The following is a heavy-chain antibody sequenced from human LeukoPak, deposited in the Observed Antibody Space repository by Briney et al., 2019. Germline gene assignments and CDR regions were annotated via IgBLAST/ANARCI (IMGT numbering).Heavy chain of an antibody. CDR1: GFTFSSYG. J-gene: IGHJ6*04. CDR3: AKDQGRDSSGYYYGGDYYYYGMDV. CDR2: ISYDGSNK. D-gene: IGHD3-22*01. V-gene: IGHV3-30*18. Sequence: SGGSLRLSCAASGFTFSSYGMHWVRQAPGKGLEWVAVISYDGSNKYYADSVKGRFTISRDNSKHTLYLQMNSLRAEDTAVYYCAKDQGRDSSGYYYGGDYYYYGMDVWGKGTTVTVSS.